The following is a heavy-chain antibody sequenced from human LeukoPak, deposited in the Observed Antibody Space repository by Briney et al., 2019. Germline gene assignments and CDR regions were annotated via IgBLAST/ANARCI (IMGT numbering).Heavy chain of an antibody. V-gene: IGHV3-30*04. CDR3: ARDPPFRTGWSQNFFDF. J-gene: IGHJ4*02. CDR2: ISFDGGNI. CDR1: GFTFEDYV. Sequence: PGGSLRLSCTPSGFTFEDYVLHWVRQAPGKGLEWVALISFDGGNIYYADSVKGRFTISRDNSNNMLYLQMDSLRGDDTAVYYCARDPPFRTGWSQNFFDFWGQGTLVTVSS. D-gene: IGHD6-19*01.